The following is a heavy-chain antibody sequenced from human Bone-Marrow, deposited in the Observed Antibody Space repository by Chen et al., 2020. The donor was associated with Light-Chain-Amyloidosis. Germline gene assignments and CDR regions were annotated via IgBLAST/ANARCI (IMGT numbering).Heavy chain of an antibody. CDR1: GGSISSSSYY. D-gene: IGHD1-26*01. J-gene: IGHJ4*02. CDR3: ARQFGGSYSRRLVVDY. Sequence: QLQLQESGPGLVKPSETLSLTCTVSGGSISSSSYYWGWIRQPPGKGLEWIGSIYYSGCTSYNPSLKGRGTISVDTSKNQFSLNLSSVTAADTAVYYCARQFGGSYSRRLVVDYWGQGTLVTVSS. CDR2: IYYSGCT. V-gene: IGHV4-39*01.